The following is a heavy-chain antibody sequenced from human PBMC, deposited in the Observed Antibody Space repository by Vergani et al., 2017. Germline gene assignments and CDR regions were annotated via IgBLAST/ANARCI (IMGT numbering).Heavy chain of an antibody. CDR1: GFTFGDHG. Sequence: VQLVESGGGVIQPGRSLRLSCAASGFTFGDHGFHWVRQAPGKGLEWVANIKQDGSEKYYVDSVKGRFTISRDNAKNSLYLQMNSLRAEDTAVYYCVLGQFGSYYYYGMDVWGQGTTVTVSS. CDR3: VLGQFGSYYYYGMDV. CDR2: IKQDGSEK. J-gene: IGHJ6*02. D-gene: IGHD3-16*01. V-gene: IGHV3-7*01.